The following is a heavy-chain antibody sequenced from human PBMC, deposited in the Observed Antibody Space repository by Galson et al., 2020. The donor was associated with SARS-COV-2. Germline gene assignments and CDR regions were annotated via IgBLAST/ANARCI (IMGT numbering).Heavy chain of an antibody. D-gene: IGHD1-1*01. Sequence: SCAASGFTFSSYAMSCVLHAPGKGLEWVSAISGSGGSTYYADSVKGRFTISRDNSKNTLYLQMNSLRAEDTAVYYCAKTQTMGNAFDIWGQGTMVTVSS. J-gene: IGHJ3*02. CDR2: ISGSGGST. CDR3: AKTQTMGNAFDI. CDR1: GFTFSSYA. V-gene: IGHV3-23*01.